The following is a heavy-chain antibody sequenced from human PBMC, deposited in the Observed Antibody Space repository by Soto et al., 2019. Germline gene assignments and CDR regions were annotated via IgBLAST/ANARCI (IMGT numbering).Heavy chain of an antibody. CDR1: GGTFSSYT. CDR2: IIPILGIA. D-gene: IGHD4-17*01. Sequence: QVQLVQSGAEVKKPGSSVKVSCKASGGTFSSYTISWVRQAPGQGLEWMGRIIPILGIANYAQKFQGRVTITADKSTSTAYMELSSLRSEDTAVYYCARDNRYGGNDYWGQGTLVTVSS. CDR3: ARDNRYGGNDY. J-gene: IGHJ4*02. V-gene: IGHV1-69*08.